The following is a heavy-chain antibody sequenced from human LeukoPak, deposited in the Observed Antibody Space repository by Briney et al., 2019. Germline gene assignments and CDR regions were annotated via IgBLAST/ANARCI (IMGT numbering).Heavy chain of an antibody. CDR2: ISWNSGTI. CDR3: AKDRYGSASRGVFDY. Sequence: GGTLRLSCAVSGFTFDDYAMHWVRQAPGKGLEWVSGISWNSGTIGYADSLKGRFTISRDNAKNSLYVQMHSLRAEDTALYYCAKDRYGSASRGVFDYWGQEPLVTVSS. D-gene: IGHD3-10*01. J-gene: IGHJ4*02. V-gene: IGHV3-9*01. CDR1: GFTFDDYA.